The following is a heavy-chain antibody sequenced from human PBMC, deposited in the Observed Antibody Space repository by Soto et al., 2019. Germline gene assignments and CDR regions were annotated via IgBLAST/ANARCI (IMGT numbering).Heavy chain of an antibody. Sequence: ASVKVSCKASGYTFTGYYMHWVRQAPGQGLEWMGWINPNSGGTNYAQKSQGRVTMTRDTSISTAYMELSRLRSDDTAVYYCARDLGYCSGGSCYSFDPWGQGTLVTVSS. CDR1: GYTFTGYY. CDR2: INPNSGGT. V-gene: IGHV1-2*02. J-gene: IGHJ5*02. D-gene: IGHD2-15*01. CDR3: ARDLGYCSGGSCYSFDP.